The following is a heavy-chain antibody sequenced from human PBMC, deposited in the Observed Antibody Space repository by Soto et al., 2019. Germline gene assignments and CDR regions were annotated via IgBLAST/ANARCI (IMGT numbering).Heavy chain of an antibody. Sequence: SETLSLTCTVSGGSISSGGYYWSWIRQHPGKGLEWIGYIYYSGSTYYNPSLKSRVTISVDTSKNQFSLKLSSVTAADTAVYYCARAGYCSSTSCHAGVDIVAEFDYWGQGTLVTVSS. CDR1: GGSISSGGYY. CDR2: IYYSGST. CDR3: ARAGYCSSTSCHAGVDIVAEFDY. J-gene: IGHJ4*02. D-gene: IGHD2-2*03. V-gene: IGHV4-31*03.